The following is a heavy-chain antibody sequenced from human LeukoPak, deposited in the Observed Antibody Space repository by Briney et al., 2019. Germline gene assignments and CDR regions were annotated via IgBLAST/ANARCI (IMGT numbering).Heavy chain of an antibody. CDR3: ARVTITMVRGVPPTYYYYMDV. CDR1: GGSISSAYYY. Sequence: PSETLSLTCTVSGGSISSAYYYWSWIRQPAGKGLEWIGRIYTSGSTNYNPSLKSRVTISADTSKNQFSLKLSSVTAADTAVYYCARVTITMVRGVPPTYYYYMDVWGKGTTVTISS. J-gene: IGHJ6*03. D-gene: IGHD3-10*01. CDR2: IYTSGST. V-gene: IGHV4-61*02.